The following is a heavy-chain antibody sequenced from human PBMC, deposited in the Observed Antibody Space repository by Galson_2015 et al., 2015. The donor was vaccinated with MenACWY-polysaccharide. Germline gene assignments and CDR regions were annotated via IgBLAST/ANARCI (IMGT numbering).Heavy chain of an antibody. J-gene: IGHJ5*02. V-gene: IGHV1-69*13. CDR1: GGTFSSYA. CDR2: IIPIFGTA. D-gene: IGHD3-22*01. CDR3: ARDRVGPYDSSGYYYSPWWFDP. Sequence: SVKVSCKASGGTFSSYAISWVRQAPGQGLEWMGGIIPIFGTANYAQKFQGRVTITAGESASTAYMELSGLRSEDTAVYYCARDRVGPYDSSGYYYSPWWFDPWGQGTLVTVSS.